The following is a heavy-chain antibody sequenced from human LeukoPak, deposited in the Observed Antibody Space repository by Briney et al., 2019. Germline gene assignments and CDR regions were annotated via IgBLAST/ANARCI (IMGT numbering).Heavy chain of an antibody. CDR2: IYWNDDK. V-gene: IGHV2-5*01. D-gene: IGHD3-9*01. J-gene: IGHJ4*02. CDR1: GFSLSTSGVG. Sequence: SGPTLVNPTQTLTLTCTFSGFSLSTSGVGVGWIRQPPGKALEWLALIYWNDDKRYSPSLKSRLTITKDTSKNQVVLTMTNMDPVDTATYYCARSHYDILTGYYKSLRVFDYWGQGTLVTVSS. CDR3: ARSHYDILTGYYKSLRVFDY.